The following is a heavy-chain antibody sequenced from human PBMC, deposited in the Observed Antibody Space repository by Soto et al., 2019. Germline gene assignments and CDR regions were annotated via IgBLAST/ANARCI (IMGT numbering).Heavy chain of an antibody. Sequence: GGSLRLSCAASGFTFSSYSMNWVRQAPGKGLEWVSYISSSSSTIYYADSVKGRFTISRDNAKNSLYLQMNSLRAEDTAVYYCGGPYCSGGSCYSGRGPLNWSQGTLVTVSS. CDR2: ISSSSSTI. CDR3: GGPYCSGGSCYSGRGPLN. D-gene: IGHD2-15*01. CDR1: GFTFSSYS. V-gene: IGHV3-48*01. J-gene: IGHJ4*02.